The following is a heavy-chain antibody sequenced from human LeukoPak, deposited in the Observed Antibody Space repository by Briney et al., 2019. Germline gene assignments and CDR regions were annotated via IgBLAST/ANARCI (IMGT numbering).Heavy chain of an antibody. CDR1: GYTFTGYY. J-gene: IGHJ6*02. D-gene: IGHD6-13*01. V-gene: IGHV1-2*02. Sequence: ASVTVSCKASGYTFTGYYLHWVRHAPGQGLESMGWINPNSGGTTYAQKFQGSVTMNRDTSIITAYMDLSRLRSDDTAVYYCARGRYSSISGMDVWGQGTTVTVSS. CDR2: INPNSGGT. CDR3: ARGRYSSISGMDV.